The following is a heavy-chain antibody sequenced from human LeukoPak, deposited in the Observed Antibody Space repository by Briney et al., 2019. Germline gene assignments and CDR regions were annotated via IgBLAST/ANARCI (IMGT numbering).Heavy chain of an antibody. CDR2: IKSKTDGGTT. V-gene: IGHV3-15*01. CDR1: GFTFSSYA. J-gene: IGHJ4*02. Sequence: KPGGSLRLSCAASGFTFSSYAMSWVRQAPGKGLEWVGRIKSKTDGGTTDYAAPVKGRFTISRDDSKNTLYLQMNSLKTEDTAVYYCTTDQVVTIFGVVIKNRGPDYWGQGTLVTVSS. CDR3: TTDQVVTIFGVVIKNRGPDY. D-gene: IGHD3-3*01.